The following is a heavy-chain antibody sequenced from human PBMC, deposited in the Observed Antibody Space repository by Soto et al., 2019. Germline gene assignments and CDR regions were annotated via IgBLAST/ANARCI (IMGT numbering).Heavy chain of an antibody. CDR1: GFFISSGNY. Sequence: SETLSLTCAVSGFFISSGNYWGWIRKPPGKGLEWIRSIFHGGNTYYNPSLKSRVTISVDISKNQFSLNLNSVTAADTAVYYCARPRWYDCFDVWGQGTVVTVSS. V-gene: IGHV4-38-2*01. D-gene: IGHD2-15*01. J-gene: IGHJ3*01. CDR3: ARPRWYDCFDV. CDR2: IFHGGNT.